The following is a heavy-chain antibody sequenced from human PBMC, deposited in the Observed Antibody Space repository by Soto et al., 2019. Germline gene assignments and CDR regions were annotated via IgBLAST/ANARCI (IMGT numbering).Heavy chain of an antibody. Sequence: SETLSLTCAVYGGSFSGYYWSWIRQPPGKGLEWIGEINHSGSTNYNPSLKSRVTISVDTSKNQFSLKLSSVTAADTAVYYCARGASFDYWGQGTLVTVSS. J-gene: IGHJ4*02. CDR1: GGSFSGYY. CDR2: INHSGST. V-gene: IGHV4-34*01. CDR3: ARGASFDY.